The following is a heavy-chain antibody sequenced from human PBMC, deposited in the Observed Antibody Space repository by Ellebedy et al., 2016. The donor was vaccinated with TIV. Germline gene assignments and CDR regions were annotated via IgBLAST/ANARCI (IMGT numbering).Heavy chain of an antibody. Sequence: GGSLRLSCAASGFTFSSFAMHWVRQAPGKGLEWLSVIGGGGDITYHADSVKGRFTIPRANSKNTLYLQMDRVTAEDTAVYYCAKGTSSGFNYDRVGCEYWGQGTLVTVSS. CDR1: GFTFSSFA. CDR2: IGGGGDIT. V-gene: IGHV3-23*01. D-gene: IGHD3-22*01. J-gene: IGHJ4*02. CDR3: AKGTSSGFNYDRVGCEY.